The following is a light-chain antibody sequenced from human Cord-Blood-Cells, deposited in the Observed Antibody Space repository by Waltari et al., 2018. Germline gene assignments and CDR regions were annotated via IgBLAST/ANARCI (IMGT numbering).Light chain of an antibody. CDR1: QGIRSY. J-gene: IGKJ1*01. CDR3: QQYYSYPRT. Sequence: AIRMTPSPSSFSASTGDKVTITCRASQGIRSYLAWYQQKPGKAPKLLIYAASTLQSGVPSRFSGSGSGTDFTLTISCLQSEDFATYYCQQYYSYPRTFGQGTKVEIK. V-gene: IGKV1-8*01. CDR2: AAS.